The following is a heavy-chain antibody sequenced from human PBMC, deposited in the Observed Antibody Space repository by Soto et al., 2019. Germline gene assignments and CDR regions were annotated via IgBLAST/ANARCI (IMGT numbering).Heavy chain of an antibody. CDR3: ARGRLDPAVNFDY. V-gene: IGHV4-39*07. CDR2: IYYSGTT. J-gene: IGHJ4*02. Sequence: PSETLSLTCTVSGGSISSSSYYWGWIRQPPGKGLEWIGCIYYSGTTYYNPSLKSRVTISVDGSKNQFSLKVNSVTAADTAVYYCARGRLDPAVNFDYWGLGTLVTVSS. D-gene: IGHD2-2*01. CDR1: GGSISSSSYY.